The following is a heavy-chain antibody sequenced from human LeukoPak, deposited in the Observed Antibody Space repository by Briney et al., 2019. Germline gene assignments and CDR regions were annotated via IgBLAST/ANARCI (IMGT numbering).Heavy chain of an antibody. CDR2: VNEDGTTK. V-gene: IGHV3-7*01. J-gene: IGHJ4*02. D-gene: IGHD2-15*01. Sequence: GGSLRLSCAASGFTFTNYCMSWVRQAPGKGLEWVANVNEDGTTKHYVDSVKGRFTISRDNAKNSLYLQMDSLRAEDTAVYYCVSQEVVPHWGQGTLVSVSS. CDR1: GFTFTNYC. CDR3: VSQEVVPH.